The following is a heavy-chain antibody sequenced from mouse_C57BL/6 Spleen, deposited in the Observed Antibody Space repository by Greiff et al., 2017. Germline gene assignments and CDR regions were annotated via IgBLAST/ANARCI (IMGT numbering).Heavy chain of an antibody. Sequence: QVQLQQSGPELVKPGASVKISCKASGYSFTSYYIHWVKQRPGQGLEWIGWIYPGSGNTKYNEKFKGKATLTADTSSSTAYMQLSSLTSEDSAVYYCATGSSHWYFDVWGTGTTVTVSS. CDR2: IYPGSGNT. CDR3: ATGSSHWYFDV. J-gene: IGHJ1*03. D-gene: IGHD1-1*01. V-gene: IGHV1-66*01. CDR1: GYSFTSYY.